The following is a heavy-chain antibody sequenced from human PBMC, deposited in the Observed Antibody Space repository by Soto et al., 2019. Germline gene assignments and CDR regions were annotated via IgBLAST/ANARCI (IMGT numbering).Heavy chain of an antibody. D-gene: IGHD6-19*01. J-gene: IGHJ2*01. V-gene: IGHV4-39*01. Sequence: QLQLQESGPGLVKPSETLSLTCTVSGGSISSSSYYWGWIRQPPGKGLEWIGSIYYSGNTYYNPSLKSRVTISVDPSKNQFSLKLSSVTAADTAVYYCARGFSGWSTTAFDLWGRGTLVTVSS. CDR3: ARGFSGWSTTAFDL. CDR1: GGSISSSSYY. CDR2: IYYSGNT.